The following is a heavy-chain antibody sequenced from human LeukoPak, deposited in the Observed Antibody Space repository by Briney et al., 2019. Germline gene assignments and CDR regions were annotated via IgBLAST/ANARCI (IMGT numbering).Heavy chain of an antibody. J-gene: IGHJ4*02. CDR3: ARGIADPYSFDS. D-gene: IGHD6-13*01. Sequence: SETLSLTCTVSXGSINFYYWSWIRQPAGKGLEWIGRIYSTGSTNYSPSLKSRVTMSVDKSKNQFSLNLSSVTAADTAVYYCARGIADPYSFDSWGQGTLVTVSS. V-gene: IGHV4-4*07. CDR1: XGSINFYY. CDR2: IYSTGST.